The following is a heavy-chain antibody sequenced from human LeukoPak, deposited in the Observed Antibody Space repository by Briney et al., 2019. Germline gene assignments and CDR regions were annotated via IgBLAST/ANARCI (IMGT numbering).Heavy chain of an antibody. CDR1: GFTFSSYW. D-gene: IGHD3-16*01. J-gene: IGHJ6*03. CDR3: ARVVTEVGDIYYHYMDV. Sequence: PGGSLRLSCAASGFTFSSYWMSWVRQAPGKGLEWVANIKQDGSEKYYVDSVKGRFTISRDNAKNSLYLQMNSLRAEDTAVYYRARVVTEVGDIYYHYMDVWGKGTTVTVSS. CDR2: IKQDGSEK. V-gene: IGHV3-7*01.